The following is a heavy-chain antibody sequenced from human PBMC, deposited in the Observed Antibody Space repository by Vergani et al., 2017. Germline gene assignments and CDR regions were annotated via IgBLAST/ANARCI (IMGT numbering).Heavy chain of an antibody. CDR1: GGSISSSSYY. J-gene: IGHJ4*02. Sequence: LQLQESGPGLVKPSETLSLTCTVSGGSISSSSYYWGWIRQPPGKGLEWVANIKQDGSEKYYVDSMKGRFTISRDNAKNSLYLQMNSLRAEDTAVYYCAREEEVRGVIYGYWGQGTLVTVSS. CDR3: AREEEVRGVIYGY. D-gene: IGHD3-10*01. CDR2: IKQDGSEK. V-gene: IGHV3-7*01.